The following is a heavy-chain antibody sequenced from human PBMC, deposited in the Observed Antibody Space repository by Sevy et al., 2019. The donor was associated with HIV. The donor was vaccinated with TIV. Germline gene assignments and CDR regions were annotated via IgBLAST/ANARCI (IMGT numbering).Heavy chain of an antibody. Sequence: GGSLRLSCAASGFTFSSYAMSWVRQAPGKGLEWVSAISGSGGSTYYADSVKGGFTISRDNSKNTLYLQMNSLRAEDTAVYYCAKDREYSYGPAAVYGMDVWGQGTTVTVSS. D-gene: IGHD5-18*01. J-gene: IGHJ6*02. V-gene: IGHV3-23*01. CDR1: GFTFSSYA. CDR2: ISGSGGST. CDR3: AKDREYSYGPAAVYGMDV.